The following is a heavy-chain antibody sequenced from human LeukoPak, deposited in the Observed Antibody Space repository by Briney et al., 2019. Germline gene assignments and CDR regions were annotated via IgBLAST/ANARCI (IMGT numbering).Heavy chain of an antibody. D-gene: IGHD4-17*01. CDR2: IYYTGST. J-gene: IGHJ5*02. CDR1: GGSISSYY. Sequence: SETLSLTCPVSGGSISSYYWNWIRQPPGKGLEWIGHIYYTGSTSYNASLRSRVMISMDTFKNQFALKLSSVIAADTAVYYCARVGFDYGEVWFDPWGQGTLVTVSS. V-gene: IGHV4-59*01. CDR3: ARVGFDYGEVWFDP.